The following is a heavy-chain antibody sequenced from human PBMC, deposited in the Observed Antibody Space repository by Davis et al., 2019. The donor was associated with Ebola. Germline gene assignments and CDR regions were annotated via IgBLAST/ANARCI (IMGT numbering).Heavy chain of an antibody. J-gene: IGHJ4*02. D-gene: IGHD4-23*01. CDR2: MFHSGNT. Sequence: SETLSLTCTVSGYTISSGYFWCLIRQPPGKGLECIAYMFHSGNTLYNPSLRSRVTMSVDTSKNQFSLSLSSVTAPDTAVYYCASLGGGFSLVDQWGQGTLVTVSS. V-gene: IGHV4-38-2*02. CDR1: GYTISSGYF. CDR3: ASLGGGFSLVDQ.